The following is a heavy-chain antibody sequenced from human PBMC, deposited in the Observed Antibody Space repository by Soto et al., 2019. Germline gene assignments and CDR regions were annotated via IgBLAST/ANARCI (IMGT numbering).Heavy chain of an antibody. Sequence: SELRSLARSVGDGCISGSSSYWCKIRQPPGRGLEWIGSIDYTGTTYYSPSLQSRVTISFDTCNTEVSLKLTSVTAEDRAVYFCSRGSLNYENGGYSCAHWGQGTLVTVSS. D-gene: IGHD2-21*01. CDR1: DGCISGSSSY. V-gene: IGHV4-39*01. J-gene: IGHJ4*02. CDR2: IDYTGTT. CDR3: SRGSLNYENGGYSCAH.